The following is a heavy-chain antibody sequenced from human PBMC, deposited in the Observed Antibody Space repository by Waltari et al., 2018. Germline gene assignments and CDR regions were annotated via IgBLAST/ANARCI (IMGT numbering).Heavy chain of an antibody. Sequence: QVQLQESGPGLVKPSQTLSLTCTVSGGSISSGSYYWSWIRQPAGKGLEWIGYIYTSGSTNYNPSLKSRVTISVDTSKNQFSLKLSSVTAADTAVYYCARGGWLQFWYFDYWGQGTLVTVSS. CDR3: ARGGWLQFWYFDY. CDR2: IYTSGST. D-gene: IGHD5-12*01. J-gene: IGHJ4*02. V-gene: IGHV4-61*09. CDR1: GGSISSGSYY.